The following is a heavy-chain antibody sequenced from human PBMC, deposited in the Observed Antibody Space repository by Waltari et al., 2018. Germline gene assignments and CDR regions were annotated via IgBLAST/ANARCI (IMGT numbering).Heavy chain of an antibody. J-gene: IGHJ4*02. CDR3: ARGSVVVAASHSPVDY. Sequence: QVQLQESGPGLVKPSQTLSLTCTVSGGSISSGGYYWSWIRQPPGKGLEWIGDIYYRGSTNYNPSLKSRVTISVDTSKNQFSLKLSSVTAADTAVYYCARGSVVVAASHSPVDYWGQGTLVIVSS. D-gene: IGHD2-15*01. V-gene: IGHV4-61*08. CDR1: GGSISSGGYY. CDR2: IYYRGST.